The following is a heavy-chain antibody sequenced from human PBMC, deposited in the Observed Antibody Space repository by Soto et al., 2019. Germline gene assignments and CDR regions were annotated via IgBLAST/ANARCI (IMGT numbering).Heavy chain of an antibody. J-gene: IGHJ4*02. CDR3: AHSGSTYYDLWSGYSN. CDR1: GFSLSTSGVG. D-gene: IGHD3-3*01. CDR2: IYWDDDK. V-gene: IGHV2-5*02. Sequence: QITLKASGPTLVKPTQTLTLTCTFSGFSLSTSGVGVGWIRPPPGKALEWLALIYWDDDKRYSPSLKSRLTITKDTSKNQMGLTMTNMDPVDTATYYCAHSGSTYYDLWSGYSNWGQGTLVTVSS.